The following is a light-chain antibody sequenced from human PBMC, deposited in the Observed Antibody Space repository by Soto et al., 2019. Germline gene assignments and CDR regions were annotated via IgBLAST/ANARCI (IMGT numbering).Light chain of an antibody. J-gene: IGKJ2*01. CDR2: GTS. V-gene: IGKV1-6*01. Sequence: AIQMTQSPSSLSVSVGDRITITCRASQDSRNDLGWYQQKPGKAPKLLIYGTSNLQSGVPSRFSGSGSGTDFTLTLSRLQPEDFATYYFLQDYIYPYTFGQGTKLEIK. CDR3: LQDYIYPYT. CDR1: QDSRND.